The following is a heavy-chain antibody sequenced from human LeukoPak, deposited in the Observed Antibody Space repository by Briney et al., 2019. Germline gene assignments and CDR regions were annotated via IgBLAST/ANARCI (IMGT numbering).Heavy chain of an antibody. V-gene: IGHV3-7*05. CDR2: IKQDGSNK. J-gene: IGHJ4*02. Sequence: GGSLRLSCAASGFTFSGYWMSWVRQAPGKGLEWVANIKQDGSNKYYVDSVKGRLTISRNNAKNSLYLQMNSLRAEDTAMYYCTRDRGRFDYWGQGTLVTVSS. D-gene: IGHD5-12*01. CDR3: TRDRGRFDY. CDR1: GFTFSGYW.